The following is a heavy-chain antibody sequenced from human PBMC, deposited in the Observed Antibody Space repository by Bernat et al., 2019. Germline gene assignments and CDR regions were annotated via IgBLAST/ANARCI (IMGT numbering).Heavy chain of an antibody. D-gene: IGHD7-27*01. J-gene: IGHJ4*02. Sequence: QVQLVQSGAEVKTPGASVKVSCKASEYTFTSYDFNWVRQATGQGLEWMGWVSPNSGNTGYAQKFQSRVTMTRDTSISTVYMELSSLRSEDTAVYYCARSPPNWGVDYWGQGTLVTVSS. CDR1: EYTFTSYD. CDR3: ARSPPNWGVDY. V-gene: IGHV1-8*01. CDR2: VSPNSGNT.